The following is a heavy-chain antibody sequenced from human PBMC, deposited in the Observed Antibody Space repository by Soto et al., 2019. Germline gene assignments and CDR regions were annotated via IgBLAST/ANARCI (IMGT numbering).Heavy chain of an antibody. V-gene: IGHV3-9*01. CDR3: AASRSYCLDY. Sequence: EVQLVEFGGGLEQPGRSLRLSCAASGLTFDDYAMHWVRQTPGKGPEWVSGISWNSINIDYADSVKGRFTISRDNAKNFLYVQMNSLRAEDTALYYCAASRSYCLDYWGQGTLVTVSS. D-gene: IGHD3-10*01. J-gene: IGHJ4*02. CDR1: GLTFDDYA. CDR2: ISWNSINI.